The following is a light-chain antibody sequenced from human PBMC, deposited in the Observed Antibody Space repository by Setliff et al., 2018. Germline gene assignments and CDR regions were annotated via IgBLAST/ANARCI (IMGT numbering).Light chain of an antibody. CDR2: SNS. Sequence: QSALTQPPSASGTPGQRVTISCSGSTSNIGRNTVHWYQQLPGTAPKLLIHSNSQRPSGVPDRFSGSKSGTSVSLAISGLQSEDEADYYCAAWDDSLNGRVFGGGTK. V-gene: IGLV1-44*01. CDR1: TSNIGRNT. CDR3: AAWDDSLNGRV. J-gene: IGLJ2*01.